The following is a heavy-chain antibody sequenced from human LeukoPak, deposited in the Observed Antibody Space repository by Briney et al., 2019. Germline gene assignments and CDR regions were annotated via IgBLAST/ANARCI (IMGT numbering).Heavy chain of an antibody. CDR2: VNPTSGVS. Sequence: ASAKVSCKASGYTFTTFYIHWVRQAPGQGLEWMGKVNPTSGVSTYAQKLQGRVTMTRDMSTSTVYMALSSRRSDAAAVYFCSRERGYCSGSGCYGSDYWGQGTLVTVSS. D-gene: IGHD2-2*01. J-gene: IGHJ4*02. V-gene: IGHV1-46*01. CDR3: SRERGYCSGSGCYGSDY. CDR1: GYTFTTFY.